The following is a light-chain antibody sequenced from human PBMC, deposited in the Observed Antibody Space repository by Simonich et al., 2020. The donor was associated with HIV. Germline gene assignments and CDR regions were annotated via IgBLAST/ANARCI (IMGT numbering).Light chain of an antibody. CDR2: AAS. CDR3: QQYYSTSGT. CDR1: QSISSY. Sequence: DIQMTQSPSSLSASVGDRVTITCRASQSISSYLNWYQQKPGKAPKLLIYAASSLQSGVPSRFSGSGSGTDFTLTISSLQPEDFATYYCQQYYSTSGTFGQGTKVEIK. V-gene: IGKV1-39*01. J-gene: IGKJ1*01.